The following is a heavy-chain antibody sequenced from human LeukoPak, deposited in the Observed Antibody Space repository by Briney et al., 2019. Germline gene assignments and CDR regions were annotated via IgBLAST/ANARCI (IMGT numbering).Heavy chain of an antibody. CDR3: ARVPSSLGIDY. V-gene: IGHV1-18*01. J-gene: IGHJ4*02. CDR1: GYTFTSYG. CDR2: ISAYNGNT. Sequence: ASVKVSCKASGYTFTSYGISWVRQAPGQGLEWMGWISAYNGNTNYAQKLQGRVTMTTDTSTSTDYMELRSLRPDDTAVYYCARVPSSLGIDYWGQGTLVTVSS.